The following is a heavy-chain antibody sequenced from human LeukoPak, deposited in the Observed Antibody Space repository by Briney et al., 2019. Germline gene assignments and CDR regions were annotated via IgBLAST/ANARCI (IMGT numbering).Heavy chain of an antibody. Sequence: PGGSLRLSCAASGFTFDDYGMSWVRQAPGKGLEWVSGINWNGGSTGYADSVKGRFTISRDNAKNSLYLQMNSLRAEDTALYYCAREIWFGELFYYYYYMDVWGKGTTVTVSS. J-gene: IGHJ6*03. CDR2: INWNGGST. CDR3: AREIWFGELFYYYYYMDV. D-gene: IGHD3-10*01. V-gene: IGHV3-20*04. CDR1: GFTFDDYG.